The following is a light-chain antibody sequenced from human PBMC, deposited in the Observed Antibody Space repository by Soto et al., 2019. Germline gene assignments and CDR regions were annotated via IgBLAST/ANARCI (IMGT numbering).Light chain of an antibody. CDR2: DAS. CDR1: QSVSSY. CDR3: QQRSNWPPIT. J-gene: IGKJ5*01. V-gene: IGKV3-11*01. Sequence: EMELTQSPGTLSLSPGERATLSCRASQSVSSYLAWYQQKPGQAPRLLIYDASNRATGIPARFSGSGSGTDFTLTISSLEPEDFAVYYCQQRSNWPPITFGQGTRLEIK.